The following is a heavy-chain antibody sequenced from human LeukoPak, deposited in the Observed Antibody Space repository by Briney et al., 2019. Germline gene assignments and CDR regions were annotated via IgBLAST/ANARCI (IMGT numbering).Heavy chain of an antibody. J-gene: IGHJ6*02. CDR2: ISAYNGNT. Sequence: ASVKVSCKASGYTFTSYVISWVRQAPGQGLEWMGWISAYNGNTNYAQKLQVRVTMTTDTSTSTAYMELRSLRSDDPAVYYCARGVRGVITQKYYYYGMDVWGQGTTVTV. CDR3: ARGVRGVITQKYYYYGMDV. D-gene: IGHD3-10*01. V-gene: IGHV1-18*01. CDR1: GYTFTSYV.